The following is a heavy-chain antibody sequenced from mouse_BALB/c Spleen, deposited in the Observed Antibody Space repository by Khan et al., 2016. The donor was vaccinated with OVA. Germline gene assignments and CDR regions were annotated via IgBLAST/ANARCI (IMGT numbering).Heavy chain of an antibody. CDR1: GFTFSNYA. J-gene: IGHJ4*01. D-gene: IGHD1-3*01. CDR2: ISSGGSYT. V-gene: IGHV5-9-3*01. Sequence: EVELVESGGGLVKPGGSLKLSCAASGFTFSNYAMSWIRQTPEKWLEWVATISSGGSYTYYPDSVKGRFTISRDNAKNTLYLQMNSLRSEDTAIYYCARHEDNFGTMDYWGQGTSVTVSS. CDR3: ARHEDNFGTMDY.